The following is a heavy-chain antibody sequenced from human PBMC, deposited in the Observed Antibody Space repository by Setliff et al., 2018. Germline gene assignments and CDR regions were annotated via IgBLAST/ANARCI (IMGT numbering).Heavy chain of an antibody. J-gene: IGHJ4*02. CDR1: GFTFSIYS. Sequence: GGSLRLSCATSGFTFSIYSMNWVRQAPGKGLEWVSSITSSSTYISYADSLRGRFTISRDNAKNSLYLQMNSLRAEDTAVYYCARGPLVGTTEYYLDYWGQGTLVTVSS. D-gene: IGHD1-26*01. V-gene: IGHV3-21*01. CDR2: ITSSSTYI. CDR3: ARGPLVGTTEYYLDY.